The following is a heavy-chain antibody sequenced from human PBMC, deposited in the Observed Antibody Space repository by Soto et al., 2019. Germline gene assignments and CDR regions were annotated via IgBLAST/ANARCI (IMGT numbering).Heavy chain of an antibody. V-gene: IGHV4-39*01. J-gene: IGHJ4*02. Sequence: SETLSLTCTVSGGSINSRSYYWGWVRQSPGKGLEWIGSIYYSGSTYYNPSLKSRVAMSVDTSKNQFSLKLRSVSAADTAVYYCARQRTSVVTQAYFDDWGQGSLVTVSS. CDR3: ARQRTSVVTQAYFDD. D-gene: IGHD2-21*02. CDR1: GGSINSRSYY. CDR2: IYYSGST.